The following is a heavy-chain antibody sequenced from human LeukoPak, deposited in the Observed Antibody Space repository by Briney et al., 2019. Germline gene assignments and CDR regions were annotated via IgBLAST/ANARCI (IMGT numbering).Heavy chain of an antibody. Sequence: GASVKVSCKASGYTFTGYYMHWVRQAPGQGLEWMGWINANSGDTKYAQKFQGRVTMTRDTSISTAYMELSSATAADTAVYYCTRADFWSGYRFDYWGQGTLVTVSS. D-gene: IGHD3-3*01. CDR1: GYTFTGYY. CDR3: TRADFWSGYRFDY. CDR2: INANSGDT. J-gene: IGHJ4*02. V-gene: IGHV1-2*02.